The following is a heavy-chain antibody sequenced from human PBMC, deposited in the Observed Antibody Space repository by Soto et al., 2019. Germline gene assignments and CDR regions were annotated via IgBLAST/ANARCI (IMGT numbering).Heavy chain of an antibody. D-gene: IGHD6-19*01. Sequence: SETLSLTCTVSGDSIRSGTYSWDWIRQSPGKGLEWIGYIYYSGITDYNPSLKSRVTISVDTSKSQFSLKLSSVTAADTAVYYCARSIGAVAGPDYWGQGTLVTVSS. CDR1: GDSIRSGTYS. CDR2: IYYSGIT. J-gene: IGHJ4*02. V-gene: IGHV4-61*01. CDR3: ARSIGAVAGPDY.